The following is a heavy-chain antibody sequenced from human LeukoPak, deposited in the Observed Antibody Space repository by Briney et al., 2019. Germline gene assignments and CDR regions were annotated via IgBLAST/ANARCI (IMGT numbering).Heavy chain of an antibody. CDR2: IRYDGSNK. CDR1: GFTFSSYG. Sequence: PGGSLRLSCAASGFTFSSYGMHWVRQAPGKGLEWVAFIRYDGSNKYYADSVKGRFTISRDNSKNTLYLQMNSLRADDTAVYYCAKQRGDYADFGDYWGQGTLVTVSS. V-gene: IGHV3-30*02. D-gene: IGHD4-17*01. CDR3: AKQRGDYADFGDY. J-gene: IGHJ4*02.